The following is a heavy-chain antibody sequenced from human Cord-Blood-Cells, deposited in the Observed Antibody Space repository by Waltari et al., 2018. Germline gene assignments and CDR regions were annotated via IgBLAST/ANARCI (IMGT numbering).Heavy chain of an antibody. J-gene: IGHJ4*02. V-gene: IGHV4-34*01. CDR3: ARGLQLLWFGEFDY. D-gene: IGHD3-10*01. CDR2: INHSGST. Sequence: QVQLQQWGAGLLQPSETLSLTCAVYCGSFSGYYWRWFRQPPGKGLEWIGEINHSGSTNYNPSLKSRVTISVDTSKNQFSLKLSSVTAADTAVYYCARGLQLLWFGEFDYWGQGTLVTVSS. CDR1: CGSFSGYY.